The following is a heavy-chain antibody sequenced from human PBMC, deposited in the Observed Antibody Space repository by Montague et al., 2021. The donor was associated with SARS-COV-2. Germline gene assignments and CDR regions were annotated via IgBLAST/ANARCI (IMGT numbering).Heavy chain of an antibody. J-gene: IGHJ6*02. CDR3: ARMDILTGYYAYGMDV. CDR2: IDWDDDK. V-gene: IGHV2-70*01. Sequence: ALVKPTQTLTLTCTFSGFSLSTSGMCVSWIRQPSGKALEWLALIDWDDDKYYSTSLKTRLTISKDTSKNQVVLTMTNMDPVDTATYYCARMDILTGYYAYGMDVWGQGTTVTVSS. CDR1: GFSLSTSGMC. D-gene: IGHD3-9*01.